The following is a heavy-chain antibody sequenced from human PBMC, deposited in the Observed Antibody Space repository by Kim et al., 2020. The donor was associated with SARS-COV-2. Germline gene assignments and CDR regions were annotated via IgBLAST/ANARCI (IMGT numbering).Heavy chain of an antibody. CDR2: ISSSSTTM. Sequence: GGSLRLSCAASGFNFNSYSMNWVRQAPGKGLEWVSYISSSSTTMYYADSVRGRFTISRDNAKNSLFLQMNSLRDDDTAVYYCARCPLSMTMVRGMITTTLFYSYNMAAWGQGTTVTVSS. CDR1: GFNFNSYS. CDR3: ARCPLSMTMVRGMITTTLFYSYNMAA. J-gene: IGHJ6*02. D-gene: IGHD3-10*01. V-gene: IGHV3-48*02.